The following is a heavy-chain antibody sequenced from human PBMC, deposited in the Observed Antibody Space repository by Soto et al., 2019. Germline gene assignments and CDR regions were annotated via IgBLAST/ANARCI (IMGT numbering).Heavy chain of an antibody. J-gene: IGHJ4*02. D-gene: IGHD1-26*01. Sequence: QVQLVQSGAEVKRPGASVKVSCKTPGNFCTKYGSSWVRQAPGQGLEWMGWINGHTGSTNYAPKFRGRVTMTTDTSTSIVYMELSSLTSDDTAVYYCGRDGDQWDQRYLDYWGQGTLVSV. V-gene: IGHV1-18*01. CDR3: GRDGDQWDQRYLDY. CDR1: GNFCTKYG. CDR2: INGHTGST.